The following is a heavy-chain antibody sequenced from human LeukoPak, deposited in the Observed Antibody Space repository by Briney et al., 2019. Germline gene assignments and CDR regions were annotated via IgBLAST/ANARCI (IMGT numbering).Heavy chain of an antibody. CDR3: ARDSTGYSPLGDAFDI. CDR2: IYHSEST. V-gene: IGHV4-4*02. Sequence: PSGTLSLTCAVSGGSISSSNWWSWVRQPPGKGLEWIGEIYHSESTNYDPSLKSRVTISVDKSKNQFSLKLSSVTAADTAVYYCARDSTGYSPLGDAFDIWGQGTMVTVSS. CDR1: GGSISSSNW. J-gene: IGHJ3*02. D-gene: IGHD3-9*01.